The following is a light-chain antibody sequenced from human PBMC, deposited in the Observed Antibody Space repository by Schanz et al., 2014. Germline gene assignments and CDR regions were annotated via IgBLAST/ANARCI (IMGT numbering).Light chain of an antibody. Sequence: QSALTQPASVSGSPGQSITISCTGTSSDVGGYNYVSWYQQYPGKAPKLMIYDVINRPSGVSNRFSGSKSGNTASLTISEVQGEDEADYYCSSYTTSSPRFGGGTKLTVL. J-gene: IGLJ3*02. CDR1: SSDVGGYNY. CDR3: SSYTTSSPR. V-gene: IGLV2-14*01. CDR2: DVI.